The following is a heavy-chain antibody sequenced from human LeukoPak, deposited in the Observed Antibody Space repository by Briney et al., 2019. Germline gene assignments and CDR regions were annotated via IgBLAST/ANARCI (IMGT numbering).Heavy chain of an antibody. CDR1: GGSMRTSSYY. D-gene: IGHD1-26*01. CDR3: AINSGSLLLDS. J-gene: IGHJ4*02. Sequence: KPSETLSLTCTVSGGSMRTSSYYWGWIRQSSGKRLEWIGTISYLGTTFYNPSLNSRATISVDTSKNQFSLELSSVTAADTAVYYCAINSGSLLLDSWGQGTLVTVSS. V-gene: IGHV4-39*07. CDR2: ISYLGTT.